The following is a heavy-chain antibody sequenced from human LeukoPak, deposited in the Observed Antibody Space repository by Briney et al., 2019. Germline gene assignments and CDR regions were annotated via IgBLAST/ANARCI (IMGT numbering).Heavy chain of an antibody. CDR3: ARKEDAFDI. CDR1: GGSFSGYY. Sequence: SETLSLTCAVYGGSFSGYYWSWIRQPPGKGLEWIGSIYYSGSTYYNPSLKSRVTISVDTSKNQFSLKLSSVTAADTAVYYCARKEDAFDIWGQGTMVTVSS. J-gene: IGHJ3*02. V-gene: IGHV4-34*01. CDR2: IYYSGST.